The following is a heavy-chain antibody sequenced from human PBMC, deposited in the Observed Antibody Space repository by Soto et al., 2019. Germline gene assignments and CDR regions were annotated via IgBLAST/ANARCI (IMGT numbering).Heavy chain of an antibody. CDR3: TRVSVGSSWPPPFDY. V-gene: IGHV3-74*01. D-gene: IGHD6-13*01. CDR1: GFTFSSYW. CDR2: INSDGSRI. J-gene: IGHJ4*02. Sequence: EVQLVESGGGLVQPGGSLRLSCAASGFTFSSYWMHWVRQAPGEGLVWVSRINSDGSRITYADSVKGRFTISRDSAKNTVYLQMNSLRVEDTAVYYCTRVSVGSSWPPPFDYWGQGTLVTVSS.